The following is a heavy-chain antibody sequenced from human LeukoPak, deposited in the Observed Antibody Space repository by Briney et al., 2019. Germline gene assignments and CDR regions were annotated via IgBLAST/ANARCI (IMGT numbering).Heavy chain of an antibody. CDR2: ISAYNGNT. Sequence: ASVKVSCKASGYTFTSYGISWVRQAPGQGLEWMGWISAYNGNTNYAQKLQGRVTMTTDTSTSTAYMELGSLRSDDTAVYYCAREGLRFLEWLFKENNYYYYGMDVWGQGTTVTVSS. CDR3: AREGLRFLEWLFKENNYYYYGMDV. D-gene: IGHD3-3*01. J-gene: IGHJ6*02. CDR1: GYTFTSYG. V-gene: IGHV1-18*01.